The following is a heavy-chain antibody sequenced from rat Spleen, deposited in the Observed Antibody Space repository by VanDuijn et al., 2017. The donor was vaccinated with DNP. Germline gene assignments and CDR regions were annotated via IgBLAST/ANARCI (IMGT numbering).Heavy chain of an antibody. V-gene: IGHV5S11*01. CDR3: VRGVGARLDY. Sequence: EVQLVESGGGLVQPGRSLKLSCAASGFTFSDYNMAWVRQAPTKGLEWVASISIYGGNTYYRDSVKGRFTISRDNAKSTLSLQMDSLRSEETATYYCVRGVGARLDYWGQGVMVTVSS. CDR2: ISIYGGNT. J-gene: IGHJ2*01. D-gene: IGHD5-1*01. CDR1: GFTFSDYN.